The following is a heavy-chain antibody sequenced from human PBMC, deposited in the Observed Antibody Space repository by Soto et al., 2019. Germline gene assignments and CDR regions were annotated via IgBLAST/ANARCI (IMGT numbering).Heavy chain of an antibody. D-gene: IGHD1-26*01. CDR1: GFTFSSYA. J-gene: IGHJ4*02. CDR2: ISGSGGST. Sequence: GALRVACSASGFTFSSYARSWVRQAPGKGLEWVSAISGSGGSTFYAGSVKSRFTISRDNSKKTLYLQMNSLRAEDTDIYYCAKDPPSGIDYWGQGTLVTVSS. CDR3: AKDPPSGIDY. V-gene: IGHV3-23*01.